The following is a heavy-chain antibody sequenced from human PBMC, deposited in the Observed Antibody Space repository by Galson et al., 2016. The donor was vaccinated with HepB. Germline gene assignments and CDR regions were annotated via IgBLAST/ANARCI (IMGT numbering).Heavy chain of an antibody. J-gene: IGHJ5*02. CDR2: TSSDGSNK. D-gene: IGHD1-1*01. V-gene: IGHV3-30*03. CDR3: ARGRLDNYNWSDGFDP. Sequence: SLRLSCAASGFTFSSYGMHWVRQAPGKGLEWVAVTSSDGSNKHYADSVEGRFTISRDNAKNSLYLQMSSLRHEDTAVYYCARGRLDNYNWSDGFDPWGQGTLVTVSS. CDR1: GFTFSSYG.